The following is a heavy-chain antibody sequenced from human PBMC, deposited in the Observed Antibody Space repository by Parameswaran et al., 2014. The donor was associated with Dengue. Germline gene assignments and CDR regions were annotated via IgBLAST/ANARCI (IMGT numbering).Heavy chain of an antibody. Sequence: VRQAPGKGLEWVSVIYSGGSTYYADSVKGRFTISRDNSKNTLYLQMNSLRAEDTAVYYCARDLSIAAQGYYGMDVWGQGTTVTVSS. CDR3: ARDLSIAAQGYYGMDV. V-gene: IGHV3-53*05. J-gene: IGHJ6*02. CDR2: IYSGGST. D-gene: IGHD6-6*01.